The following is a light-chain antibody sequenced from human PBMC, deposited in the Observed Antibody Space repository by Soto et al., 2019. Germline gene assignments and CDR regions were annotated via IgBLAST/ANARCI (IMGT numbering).Light chain of an antibody. Sequence: QSALTQPASVSGSPGQSITISCTGTSSDVGSYNLVSWYQQHPGKAPKLMIYEGSKRPSGVSNRFSGSKSGNTASLTISGLQAEDEAVYYCSSYTSSSTPWVFGGGTKVTVL. J-gene: IGLJ3*02. CDR3: SSYTSSSTPWV. V-gene: IGLV2-14*02. CDR2: EGS. CDR1: SSDVGSYNL.